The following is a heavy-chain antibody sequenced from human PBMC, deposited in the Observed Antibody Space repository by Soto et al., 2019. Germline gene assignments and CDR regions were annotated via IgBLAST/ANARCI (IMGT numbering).Heavy chain of an antibody. CDR3: ARDPGTGAALRAYHFDY. Sequence: ASVKVSCKASRYSFTTYALHWVRQAPGQRLEWMGWINAGNGDTKYSEKFQGRVTITRDTSANTAYMELSSLRSEDTSAYYCARDPGTGAALRAYHFDYWGQGTLVTVPS. J-gene: IGHJ4*02. D-gene: IGHD1-1*01. V-gene: IGHV1-3*01. CDR1: RYSFTTYA. CDR2: INAGNGDT.